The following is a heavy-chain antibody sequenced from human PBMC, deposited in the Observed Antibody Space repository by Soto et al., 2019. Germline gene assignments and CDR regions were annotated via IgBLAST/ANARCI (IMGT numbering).Heavy chain of an antibody. V-gene: IGHV3-23*01. Sequence: GGSLRLSCAASGFTFSSYAMSWVRQAPGKGLEWVSAISGSGGSTYCADSVKGRFTISRDNSKNTLYLEMNSLRAEDTAVYYCARHEAAITTGFDYWGQGTLVTVSS. CDR2: ISGSGGST. CDR1: GFTFSSYA. J-gene: IGHJ4*02. CDR3: ARHEAAITTGFDY. D-gene: IGHD5-12*01.